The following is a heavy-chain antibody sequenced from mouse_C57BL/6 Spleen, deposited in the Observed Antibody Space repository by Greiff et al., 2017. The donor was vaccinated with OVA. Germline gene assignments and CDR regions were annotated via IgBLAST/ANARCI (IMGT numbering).Heavy chain of an antibody. CDR2: IRNKANGYTT. J-gene: IGHJ1*03. Sequence: EVQVVESGGGLVQPGGSLSLSCAASGFTFTDYYMSWVRQPPGKALEWLGFIRNKANGYTTEYSASVKGRFTISRDNSQSILYLQMNALRAEDSATYYCARYEGYPGFFDVWGTGTTVTVSS. V-gene: IGHV7-3*01. CDR3: ARYEGYPGFFDV. CDR1: GFTFTDYY. D-gene: IGHD2-2*01.